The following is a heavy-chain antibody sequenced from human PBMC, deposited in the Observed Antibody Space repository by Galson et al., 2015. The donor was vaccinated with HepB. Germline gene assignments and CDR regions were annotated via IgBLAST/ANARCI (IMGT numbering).Heavy chain of an antibody. CDR1: GYIFTRYA. Sequence: SVKVSCKASGYIFTRYAMNWARQAPGQGLEWMGWISTNTGNPRYAQGFTGRFVFSLDTSVNTAYLQISSLKAEDTAVYYCARYLPPQTTVTTWAFGYWGQGTLVTVSP. V-gene: IGHV7-4-1*02. J-gene: IGHJ4*02. CDR2: ISTNTGNP. CDR3: ARYLPPQTTVTTWAFGY. D-gene: IGHD4-11*01.